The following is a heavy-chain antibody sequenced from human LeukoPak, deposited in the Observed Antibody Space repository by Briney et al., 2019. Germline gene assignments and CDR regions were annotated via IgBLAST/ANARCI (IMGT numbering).Heavy chain of an antibody. CDR1: GGSISSYY. Sequence: PSETLSLTCTVSGGSISSYYWSWTRQPPGKGLEWIGYIYYSGSTNYNPSLKSRVTISVDTSKNQFSLKLSSVTAADTAVYYCARSIVVVPAVREEYYYYYYGMDVWGQGTTVTVS. CDR2: IYYSGST. CDR3: ARSIVVVPAVREEYYYYYYGMDV. J-gene: IGHJ6*02. D-gene: IGHD2-2*01. V-gene: IGHV4-59*08.